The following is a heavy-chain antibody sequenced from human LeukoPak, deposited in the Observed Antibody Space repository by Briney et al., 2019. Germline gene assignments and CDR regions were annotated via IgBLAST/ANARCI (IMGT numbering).Heavy chain of an antibody. V-gene: IGHV3-23*01. Sequence: GGSLRLSCAASGFTFSNYAMNWVRQAPGRGLEWVSAINPSGGSTYYADSVKGRFTISRDNSKNTLYLQMNSLRAEDTALYFCAKAVSHSYFDFWGQGTLVTVSS. J-gene: IGHJ4*02. D-gene: IGHD6-19*01. CDR2: INPSGGST. CDR1: GFTFSNYA. CDR3: AKAVSHSYFDF.